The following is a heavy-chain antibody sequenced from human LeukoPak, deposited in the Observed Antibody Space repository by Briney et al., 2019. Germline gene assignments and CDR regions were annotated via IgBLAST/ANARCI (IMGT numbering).Heavy chain of an antibody. CDR3: ARASLLWFGELLYDY. Sequence: PGGSLRLSCAASGFTFSSYAMHWVRQAPGKGLEYVSAISSNGGSTYYANSVKGRFTISRDNSKNTLYLQMGSLRAEDMAVYYCARASLLWFGELLYDYWGQGTLVTVSS. V-gene: IGHV3-64*01. D-gene: IGHD3-10*01. CDR2: ISSNGGST. J-gene: IGHJ4*02. CDR1: GFTFSSYA.